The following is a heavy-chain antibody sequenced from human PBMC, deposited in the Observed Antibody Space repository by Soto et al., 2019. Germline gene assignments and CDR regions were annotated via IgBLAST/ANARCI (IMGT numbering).Heavy chain of an antibody. D-gene: IGHD4-17*01. Sequence: QVQLVQSGTEVKKPGSSVKVSCTAPGDTLNYYAIVWVRQAPGQGLEWVGGIAPVLRSTNYALKFQGRVKITADASTSTAFLEMSSLRSEDTGIYFCARATVLSFQADYWGQGTLVTVSS. J-gene: IGHJ4*02. CDR2: IAPVLRST. CDR3: ARATVLSFQADY. CDR1: GDTLNYYA. V-gene: IGHV1-69*01.